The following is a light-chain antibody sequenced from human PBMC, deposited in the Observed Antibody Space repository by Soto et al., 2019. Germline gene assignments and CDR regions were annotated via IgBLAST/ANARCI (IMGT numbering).Light chain of an antibody. CDR2: DVS. J-gene: IGLJ3*02. CDR3: CSYAGSYSSL. Sequence: QSVLTQPHSVSGSPGQSVTISCTGTSSDVGGSNYVSWYQQHPGKAPKLMIYDVSKRPSGVPDRFSGSKSGNTASLTISGLQAEDEADYYCCSYAGSYSSLFGGGTQLTVL. V-gene: IGLV2-11*01. CDR1: SSDVGGSNY.